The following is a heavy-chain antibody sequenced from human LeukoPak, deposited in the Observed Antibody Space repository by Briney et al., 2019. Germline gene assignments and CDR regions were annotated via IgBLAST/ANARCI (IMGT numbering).Heavy chain of an antibody. CDR2: ISGSGGST. J-gene: IGHJ4*02. Sequence: GGSLRLSCAASGFTFSSYAMSWVRQAPGKGLEWVSAISGSGGSTYYADSVKGRFTISRDNSKNTLYLQMNSLRAEDTAVYYCARDLRKRPGYSSGWYGGGVSDYWGQGTLVTVSS. D-gene: IGHD6-19*01. V-gene: IGHV3-23*01. CDR3: ARDLRKRPGYSSGWYGGGVSDY. CDR1: GFTFSSYA.